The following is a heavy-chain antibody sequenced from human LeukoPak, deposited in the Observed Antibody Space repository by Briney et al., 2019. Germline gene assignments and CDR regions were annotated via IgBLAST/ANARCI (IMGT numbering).Heavy chain of an antibody. D-gene: IGHD6-13*01. V-gene: IGHV4-59*01. J-gene: IGHJ4*02. CDR3: ARSQQLIRTFDS. CDR1: GDSISPYY. CDR2: IYYSGDT. Sequence: SETLPLTCVVSGDSISPYYWNWIRHSPGKGLEWIGYIYYSGDTNYNPSLKSRVTMSVDTSKNQFSLRLSSVTAADTAVYYCARSQQLIRTFDSWGQGTLVAVSS.